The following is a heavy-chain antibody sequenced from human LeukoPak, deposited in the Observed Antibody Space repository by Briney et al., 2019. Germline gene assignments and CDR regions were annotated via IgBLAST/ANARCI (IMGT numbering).Heavy chain of an antibody. CDR2: ISGSGGST. CDR3: AKGRGIVVVPAAHFDY. Sequence: GGSLRLSCAASGFTFSSYAMSWVRQAPGKGLEWVSAISGSGGSTYYADSVKGRFTISRDNSKNTLYLQMNSLRAEDTAVYYCAKGRGIVVVPAAHFDYWGQGNPVTVSS. CDR1: GFTFSSYA. D-gene: IGHD2-2*01. J-gene: IGHJ4*02. V-gene: IGHV3-23*01.